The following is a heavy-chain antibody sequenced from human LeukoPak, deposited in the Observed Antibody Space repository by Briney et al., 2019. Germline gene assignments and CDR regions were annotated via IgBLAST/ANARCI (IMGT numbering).Heavy chain of an antibody. CDR3: ARERCSGGSCYSYYYYGMDV. CDR2: INPKRGGP. Sequence: ASVKVSCKASGYTFTGYYMHWVRQAPGQGLEWMGWINPKRGGPNYAQKFQGRVTMTRDTSISTAYMELSRRRSDDTAVYYCARERCSGGSCYSYYYYGMDVWGQGTTVTVSS. CDR1: GYTFTGYY. V-gene: IGHV1-2*02. D-gene: IGHD2-15*01. J-gene: IGHJ6*02.